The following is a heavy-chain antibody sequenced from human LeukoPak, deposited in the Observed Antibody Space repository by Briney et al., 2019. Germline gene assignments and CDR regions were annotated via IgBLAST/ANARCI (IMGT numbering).Heavy chain of an antibody. J-gene: IGHJ4*02. CDR1: GFTFSNAW. CDR2: IKSKTDGGTT. V-gene: IGHV3-15*01. D-gene: IGHD3-10*01. Sequence: GGSLRLSCAASGFTFSNAWMSWDRQAPGKGLEWVGLIKSKTDGGTTDYAAPVKGRFTISRDDSKNTLYLQMNSLKTADTAVYYCTIGSAGSSNFDYWGQGTLVTVS. CDR3: TIGSAGSSNFDY.